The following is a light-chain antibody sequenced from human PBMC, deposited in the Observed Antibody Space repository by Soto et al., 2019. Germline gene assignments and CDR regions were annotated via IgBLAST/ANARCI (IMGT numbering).Light chain of an antibody. CDR2: GAS. CDR3: QQYGSSQWT. Sequence: VLSQSLGTPSLSPEQAATLSCTASQSVGRNYLAWFQQKSGQAPRLLIYGASSRATGIPDRFSGSGSGTDFTLTISRLEPEDFAVYYCQQYGSSQWTFGQGTKVDI. J-gene: IGKJ1*01. V-gene: IGKV3-20*01. CDR1: QSVGRNY.